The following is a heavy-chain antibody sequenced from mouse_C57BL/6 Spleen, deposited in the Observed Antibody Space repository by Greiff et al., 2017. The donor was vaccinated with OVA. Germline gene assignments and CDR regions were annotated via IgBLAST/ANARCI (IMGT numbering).Heavy chain of an antibody. Sequence: QVQLKQPGAELVRPGSSVKLSCKASGYTFTSYWMHWVKQRPIQGLEWIGNIDPSDSETHYNQKFKDKATLTVDKSSSTAYMQLSSLTSEDSAVYYGAASYGNSYWYFDVWGTGTTVTVSS. CDR3: AASYGNSYWYFDV. CDR2: IDPSDSET. CDR1: GYTFTSYW. J-gene: IGHJ1*03. D-gene: IGHD2-1*01. V-gene: IGHV1-52*01.